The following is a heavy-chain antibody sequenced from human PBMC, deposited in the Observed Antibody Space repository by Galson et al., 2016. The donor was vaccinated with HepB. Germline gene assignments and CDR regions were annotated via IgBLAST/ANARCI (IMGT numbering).Heavy chain of an antibody. Sequence: SLRLSCAASEFTFSTYGIHWVRQAPCKGLEWVALIWHDGSNKYYADSVKGRFTISSDHPKNTLYLQMNSLKVEDTAGYYCARERQGAAAAAFAFWGRGTLVTVSS. V-gene: IGHV3-33*01. CDR3: ARERQGAAAAAFAF. J-gene: IGHJ4*02. CDR2: IWHDGSNK. CDR1: EFTFSTYG. D-gene: IGHD6-13*01.